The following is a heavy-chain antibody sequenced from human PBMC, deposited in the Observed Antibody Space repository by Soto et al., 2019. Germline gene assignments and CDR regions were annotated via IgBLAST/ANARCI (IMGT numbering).Heavy chain of an antibody. CDR1: GFSLSTSGVG. J-gene: IGHJ6*02. D-gene: IGHD3-16*02. CDR2: IYWDDDK. Sequence: SGPTLVNPTQTLTLTCTFSGFSLSTSGVGVGWIRQPPGKALEWLALIYWDDDKRYSPSLKSRLTITKDTSKNQVVLTMTNMDPVDTATYYCAHTEGLGELSPDYYYYGMDVWGQGTTVTVSS. V-gene: IGHV2-5*02. CDR3: AHTEGLGELSPDYYYYGMDV.